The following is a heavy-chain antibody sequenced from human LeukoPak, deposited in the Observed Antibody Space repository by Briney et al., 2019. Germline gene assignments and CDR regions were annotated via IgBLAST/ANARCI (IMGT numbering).Heavy chain of an antibody. Sequence: ASVKVSCKASGYTFTNYGITWARQAPGQGLEWMGRISAYNGNTNYAQKVQGRVTMTTDTSTNIAYMELRSLGSDDTAVYYCARVAKPGITGTTYYFDYWGQGTLVTVSS. D-gene: IGHD1-7*01. CDR3: ARVAKPGITGTTYYFDY. CDR2: ISAYNGNT. CDR1: GYTFTNYG. J-gene: IGHJ4*02. V-gene: IGHV1-18*01.